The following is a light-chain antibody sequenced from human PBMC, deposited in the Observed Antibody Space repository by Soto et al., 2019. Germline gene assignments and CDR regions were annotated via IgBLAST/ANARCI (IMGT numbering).Light chain of an antibody. CDR3: QQRSNWPS. V-gene: IGKV3-11*01. CDR1: QSVSSY. J-gene: IGKJ1*01. Sequence: EXVLTQSPATLSLSPGERATLSCRASQSVSSYLAWYQQKPGQAPRLLIYDASNRATGIPARFSGSGSGTDFTLTISSLEPEDFAVYYCQQRSNWPSFGQGTKVDIK. CDR2: DAS.